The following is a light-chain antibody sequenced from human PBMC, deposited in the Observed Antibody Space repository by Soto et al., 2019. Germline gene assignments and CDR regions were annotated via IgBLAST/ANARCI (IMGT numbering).Light chain of an antibody. V-gene: IGKV3-20*01. J-gene: IGKJ1*01. CDR3: QQHRTLPRT. Sequence: EIVLTQSPGTLSLSPGERATLSCRASQSVGSYLAWFQQKPGQAPRLLIYRASSRATGIPDRFSGSGSGTDFTLTISRLEPEDFAVYYRQQHRTLPRTFGLGTKADIK. CDR2: RAS. CDR1: QSVGSY.